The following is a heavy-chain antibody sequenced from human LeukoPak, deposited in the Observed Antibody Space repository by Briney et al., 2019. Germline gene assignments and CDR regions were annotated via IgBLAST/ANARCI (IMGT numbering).Heavy chain of an antibody. J-gene: IGHJ5*02. CDR1: GFTFSSSG. D-gene: IGHD3-10*01. V-gene: IGHV3-23*01. CDR3: AKGYYGSGSYGWFDP. Sequence: GTLRLSCAASGFTFSSSGMIWVRQAPGKGLEWVSAISGSGDRTYHADSVKGRFTISRDNSKNTLYLHMNSLRAEDTAVYYCAKGYYGSGSYGWFDPWGQGTLVTVSS. CDR2: ISGSGDRT.